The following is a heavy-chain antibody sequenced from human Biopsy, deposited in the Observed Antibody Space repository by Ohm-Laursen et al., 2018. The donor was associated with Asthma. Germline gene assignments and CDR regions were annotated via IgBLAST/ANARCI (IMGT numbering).Heavy chain of an antibody. CDR3: ASYEVVTAILPMDV. J-gene: IGHJ6*02. D-gene: IGHD2-21*02. Sequence: RSLRLSCTALGFSFSNFAIHWVRQAPGKGLEWVAVISFDGSNKYYGDSVKGRFTIARDNSKNTVYLQMNSLRAEDTAVYYCASYEVVTAILPMDVWGQGTTVTVSS. V-gene: IGHV3-30*03. CDR1: GFSFSNFA. CDR2: ISFDGSNK.